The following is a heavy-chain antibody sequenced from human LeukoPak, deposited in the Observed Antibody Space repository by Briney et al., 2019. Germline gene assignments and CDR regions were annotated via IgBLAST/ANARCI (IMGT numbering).Heavy chain of an antibody. V-gene: IGHV3-30-3*01. CDR3: AREDCSSTSCYTNY. Sequence: GRPLRLSCAASGFTFSSYAMHWVRQAPGKGLEWVAVISYDGSNKYYADSVKGRFTISRDNSKNTLYLQMNSLRAEDTAVYYCAREDCSSTSCYTNYWGQGTLVTVSS. D-gene: IGHD2-2*02. J-gene: IGHJ4*02. CDR2: ISYDGSNK. CDR1: GFTFSSYA.